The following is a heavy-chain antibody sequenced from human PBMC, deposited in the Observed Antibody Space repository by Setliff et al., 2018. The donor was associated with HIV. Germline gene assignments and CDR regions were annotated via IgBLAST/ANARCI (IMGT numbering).Heavy chain of an antibody. CDR2: INPSGGIT. D-gene: IGHD4-17*01. J-gene: IGHJ4*02. CDR3: ASAPLTTVTTGPRYYLDS. CDR1: GYTLTNYH. V-gene: IGHV1-46*01. Sequence: GASVKVSCKAAGYTLTNYHMHWVRQAPGQGLERMGVINPSGGITTSAQKFLGRVTMTKDTSTSTVYMEVSNLKSEDTAVYYCASAPLTTVTTGPRYYLDSWGQGTLVTVSS.